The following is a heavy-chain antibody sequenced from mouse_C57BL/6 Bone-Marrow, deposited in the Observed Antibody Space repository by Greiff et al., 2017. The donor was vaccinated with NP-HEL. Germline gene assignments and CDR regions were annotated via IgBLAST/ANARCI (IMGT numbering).Heavy chain of an antibody. CDR1: GYTFTSYG. CDR3: ARYLYDGYPAWFAY. D-gene: IGHD2-3*01. CDR2: IYPRSGNT. J-gene: IGHJ2*01. V-gene: IGHV1-81*01. Sequence: QVQLQQSGAELARPGASVKLSCKASGYTFTSYGISWVKQRTGQGLEWIGEIYPRSGNTYYNEKFKGKATLTADKSSSTAYMELRSLTSEDSAVYFCARYLYDGYPAWFAYWGQGTTL.